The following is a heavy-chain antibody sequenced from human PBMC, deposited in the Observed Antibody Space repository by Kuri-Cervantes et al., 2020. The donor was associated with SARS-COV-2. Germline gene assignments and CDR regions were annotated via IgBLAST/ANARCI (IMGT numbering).Heavy chain of an antibody. CDR3: SRDQVSAAGTANY. J-gene: IGHJ4*02. CDR1: GFTFRDYY. D-gene: IGHD6-13*01. CDR2: ISSSDSTT. Sequence: GSLRLSCVASGFTFRDYYMSWIRQAPGNGLEWISYISSSDSTTYYADSVKGRFTICRDNAKRTLFLQMNSLRVDDTAVYYCSRDQVSAAGTANYWGQGALVTVSS. V-gene: IGHV3-11*01.